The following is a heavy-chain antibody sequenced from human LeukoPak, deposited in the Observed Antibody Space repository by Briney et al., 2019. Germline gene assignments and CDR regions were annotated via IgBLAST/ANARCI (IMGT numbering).Heavy chain of an antibody. Sequence: SQTLSLTCTVSGGSSSSGGYYWSWIRQPPGKGLEWIGYIYYSGSTYYNPSLKSRVTISVDTSKNQFSLKLSSVTAADTAVYYCARADGGAFDIWGQGTMVTVSS. CDR2: IYYSGST. D-gene: IGHD3-3*01. CDR1: GGSSSSGGYY. V-gene: IGHV4-30-4*01. CDR3: ARADGGAFDI. J-gene: IGHJ3*02.